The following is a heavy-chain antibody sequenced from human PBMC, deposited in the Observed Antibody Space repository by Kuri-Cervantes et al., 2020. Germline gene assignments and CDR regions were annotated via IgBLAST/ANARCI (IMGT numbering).Heavy chain of an antibody. CDR2: IYYSGST. J-gene: IGHJ4*02. Sequence: SETLSLTCTVSGGSISSSSYYWGWIRQPPGKGLEWIGSIYYSGSTYYNPSLKSRVTISVDMSKNQFSLKLSSVTAADTAVYYCAREGGDSSGWKYYFDYWGQGTLVTVSS. V-gene: IGHV4-39*07. CDR1: GGSISSSSYY. CDR3: AREGGDSSGWKYYFDY. D-gene: IGHD6-19*01.